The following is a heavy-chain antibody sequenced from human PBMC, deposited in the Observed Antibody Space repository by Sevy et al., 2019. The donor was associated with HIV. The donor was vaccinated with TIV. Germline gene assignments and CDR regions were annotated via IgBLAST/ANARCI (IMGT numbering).Heavy chain of an antibody. CDR2: LSFGCGRI. J-gene: IGHJ4*02. CDR1: GFAFYEYS. CDR3: AREGCSRPHDY. V-gene: IGHV3-23*01. Sequence: GGSLRLSFAASGFAFYEYSMSWIRQAPGKGLEWVATLSFGCGRINYADSVKGRFTISRANSKNSSYLQMDNLRVEDTALYYCAREGCSRPHDYWGQGTRVTVSS. D-gene: IGHD2-8*01.